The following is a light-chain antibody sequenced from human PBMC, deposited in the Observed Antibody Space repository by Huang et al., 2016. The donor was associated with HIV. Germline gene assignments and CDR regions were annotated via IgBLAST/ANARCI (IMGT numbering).Light chain of an antibody. V-gene: IGKV3-11*01. J-gene: IGKJ4*01. CDR1: QSVSHY. CDR3: QESDTWPRLT. Sequence: IVLTQSPASLSLSPGERATLSCRASQSVSHYLAWYQHKPGQPPRLFISGASMRATDMPTRFNGTGSGTDFTLTISSLETEDSAVYYCQESDTWPRLTLGGGTKVEIK. CDR2: GAS.